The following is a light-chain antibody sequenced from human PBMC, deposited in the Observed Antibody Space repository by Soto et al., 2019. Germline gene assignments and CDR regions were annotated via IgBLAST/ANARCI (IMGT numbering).Light chain of an antibody. V-gene: IGKV3-11*01. CDR2: GAS. Sequence: EIVLTQSPVTLSLSPGERATLSCRASQSVSSYLAWYQQKPGQAPRLLIYGASSRATGIPDRFSGSGFGTDFTLTISSLEPEDFAVYYCQHRREWPVSFGQGTRLEI. CDR1: QSVSSY. CDR3: QHRREWPVS. J-gene: IGKJ5*01.